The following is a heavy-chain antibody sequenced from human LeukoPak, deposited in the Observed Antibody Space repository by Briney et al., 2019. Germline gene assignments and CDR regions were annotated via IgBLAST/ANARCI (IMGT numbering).Heavy chain of an antibody. Sequence: GGSLRLSCAASGNYWMHWVRQAPGKGLVWVSHINSDGSWTTYVDSVKGRFTISKDNAKNMVYLQMNNLRVEDTAVYYCVSFYETYWGRGTLVTVSS. V-gene: IGHV3-74*01. D-gene: IGHD2-2*01. CDR1: GNYW. CDR2: INSDGSWT. J-gene: IGHJ4*02. CDR3: VSFYETY.